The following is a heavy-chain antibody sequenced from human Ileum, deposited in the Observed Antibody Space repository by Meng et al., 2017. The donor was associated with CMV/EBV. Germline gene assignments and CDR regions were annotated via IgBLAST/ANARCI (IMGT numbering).Heavy chain of an antibody. V-gene: IGHV1-2*02. CDR2: INPKSGRA. CDR1: GYSFSGYY. J-gene: IGHJ4*02. CDR3: ARGVRVGTSREFYFDY. D-gene: IGHD1-26*01. Sequence: VRLVQSGGEVKKPGASVKVSCKASGYSFSGYYIQWVRQAPGQGPEWMGWINPKSGRANYAQKFQGRVTLTRDTSISTANMELSSLRSDDTAVYYCARGVRVGTSREFYFDYWGPGTLVTVSS.